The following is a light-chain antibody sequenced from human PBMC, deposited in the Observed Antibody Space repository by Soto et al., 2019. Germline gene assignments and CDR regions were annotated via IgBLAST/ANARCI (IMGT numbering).Light chain of an antibody. Sequence: EIVLTQSPATLSLSPGERATLSCRASQSVSSNLAWYQQKPGQAPRLLIYGASTRATGIPARFSGGGSGTEFTLTISSLQSEDFAVYYCQQYNNWPWTFGQGTKVDIK. CDR3: QQYNNWPWT. CDR1: QSVSSN. V-gene: IGKV3-15*01. CDR2: GAS. J-gene: IGKJ1*01.